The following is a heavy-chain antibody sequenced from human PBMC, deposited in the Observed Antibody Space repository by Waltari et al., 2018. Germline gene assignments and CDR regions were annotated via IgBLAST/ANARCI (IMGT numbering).Heavy chain of an antibody. CDR3: AKDIGGGSGWFYYYYGMDV. Sequence: EVQLVESGGGLVQPGRSLSLSGAASGSTFDDYAMHWVRHAPGKGLEWVSGISWNSGSIGYADSVKGRFTISRDNAKNSLYLQMNSLRAEDTALYYCAKDIGGGSGWFYYYYGMDVWGQGTTVTVSS. J-gene: IGHJ6*02. V-gene: IGHV3-9*01. CDR2: ISWNSGSI. CDR1: GSTFDDYA. D-gene: IGHD6-19*01.